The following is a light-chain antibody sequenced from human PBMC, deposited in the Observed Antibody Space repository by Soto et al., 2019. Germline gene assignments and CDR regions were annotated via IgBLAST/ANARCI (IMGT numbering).Light chain of an antibody. V-gene: IGLV2-14*01. Sequence: QSALTQPASVSGSPGQSITISCTGTSSDVGGYNYLSWYQQHPGKAPRVMIYEVSNRPSGVSNRFSGSKSGNTASLTISGLQAEDEADYFCSSYTTASTFVFGGGTKLTVL. J-gene: IGLJ2*01. CDR3: SSYTTASTFV. CDR2: EVS. CDR1: SSDVGGYNY.